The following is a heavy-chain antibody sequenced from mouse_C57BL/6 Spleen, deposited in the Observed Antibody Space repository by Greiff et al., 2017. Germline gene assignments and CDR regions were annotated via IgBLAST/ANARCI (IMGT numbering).Heavy chain of an antibody. Sequence: VQLQQSGPELVKPGASVKISCKASGYSFTGYYMNWVKQSPEKSLEWIGEINPSTGGTTYNQKFKAKATLTVDKSSSTAYMQLKSLTSEDSAVYYCARNSNYEDYWGQGTTLTVSS. J-gene: IGHJ2*01. V-gene: IGHV1-42*01. CDR3: ARNSNYEDY. CDR2: INPSTGGT. D-gene: IGHD2-5*01. CDR1: GYSFTGYY.